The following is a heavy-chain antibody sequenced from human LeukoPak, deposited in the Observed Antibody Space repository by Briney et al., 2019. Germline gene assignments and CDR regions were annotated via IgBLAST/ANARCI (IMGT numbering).Heavy chain of an antibody. CDR3: ARDYYDSSGLLDC. V-gene: IGHV1-2*02. D-gene: IGHD3-22*01. J-gene: IGHJ4*02. Sequence: ASVKVSCKASGYTFTDYYMHWVRQAPGQGLEWMGWINPNSGGTNYAQKFQGRVTMTRDTSISTAYMELSRLRSDDTAVYYCARDYYDSSGLLDCWGQGTLVTVSS. CDR2: INPNSGGT. CDR1: GYTFTDYY.